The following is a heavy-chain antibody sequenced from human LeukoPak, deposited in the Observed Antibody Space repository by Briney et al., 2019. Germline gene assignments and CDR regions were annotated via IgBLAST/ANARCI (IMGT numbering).Heavy chain of an antibody. D-gene: IGHD6-19*01. Sequence: GGSLRLSCAASGFTFSSYAMSWVRQAPGKGLEWVSAISGSGGSTYYADSVKGRFTISRDNSKNTLYLQMNSLRAEDTAVYYCARDRVAGVGSYYYYGMDVWGQGTTVTVSS. V-gene: IGHV3-23*01. CDR2: ISGSGGST. CDR3: ARDRVAGVGSYYYYGMDV. J-gene: IGHJ6*02. CDR1: GFTFSSYA.